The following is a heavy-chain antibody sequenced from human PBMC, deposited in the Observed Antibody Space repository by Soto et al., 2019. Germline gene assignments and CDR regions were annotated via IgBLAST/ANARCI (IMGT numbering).Heavy chain of an antibody. Sequence: SVKVSCKASGGTFSNYAMRWVRQAPGQGLEWMGWIIAIIGTTNYSESFQGRVTFTGDESTSKVYMQLSSLTSEDTAVYYCARDDSGFSGSHYIDYFNYWGQGALVTVSS. CDR2: IIAIIGTT. CDR1: GGTFSNYA. D-gene: IGHD1-26*01. CDR3: ARDDSGFSGSHYIDYFNY. V-gene: IGHV1-69*13. J-gene: IGHJ4*02.